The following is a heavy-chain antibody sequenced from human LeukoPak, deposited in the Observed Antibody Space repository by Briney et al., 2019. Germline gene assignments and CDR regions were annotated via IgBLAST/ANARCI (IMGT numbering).Heavy chain of an antibody. CDR1: SGSLSGYH. J-gene: IGHJ5*02. Sequence: PSETLSLTCIVSSGSLSGYHWSWIRQSPGKGLEWIGYFYYRGITNYNPSLKSRVSISVDTANNQFSLRLASVSAEDTAIYYCARLVAATGIADWFDPWGQGILVTVSS. CDR3: ARLVAATGIADWFDP. V-gene: IGHV4-59*08. D-gene: IGHD6-13*01. CDR2: FYYRGIT.